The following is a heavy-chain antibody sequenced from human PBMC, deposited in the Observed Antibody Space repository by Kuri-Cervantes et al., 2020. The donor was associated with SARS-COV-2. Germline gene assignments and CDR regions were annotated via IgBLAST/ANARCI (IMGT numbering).Heavy chain of an antibody. CDR3: ARDRGEQWLVSHYYYYGMDV. J-gene: IGHJ6*02. Sequence: SVKVSCKASGGTFSSYAISWVRQAPGQGFEWMGGIIPIFGTANYAQKFQGRVTITADKSTSTAYMELSSLRSEDTAVYYCARDRGEQWLVSHYYYYGMDVWGQGTTVTVSS. CDR2: IIPIFGTA. D-gene: IGHD6-19*01. V-gene: IGHV1-69*06. CDR1: GGTFSSYA.